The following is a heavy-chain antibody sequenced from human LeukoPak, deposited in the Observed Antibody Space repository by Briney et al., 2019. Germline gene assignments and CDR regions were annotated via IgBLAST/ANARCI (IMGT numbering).Heavy chain of an antibody. CDR3: AKGEDSYGYERGNWFDP. J-gene: IGHJ5*02. Sequence: PGGSLRLSCAASGFTFSSYAMSWVRQAPGKGLEWVSGISGSGASTYHADSVKGRFTISRDNSKNTLYLQMNSLRAEDTAVYYCAKGEDSYGYERGNWFDPWGQGTLVTVSS. CDR1: GFTFSSYA. CDR2: ISGSGAST. V-gene: IGHV3-23*01. D-gene: IGHD5-18*01.